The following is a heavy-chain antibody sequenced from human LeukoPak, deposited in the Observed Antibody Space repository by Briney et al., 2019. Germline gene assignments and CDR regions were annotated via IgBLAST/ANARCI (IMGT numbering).Heavy chain of an antibody. Sequence: PGGSLRLSCAASGFTFSSYAMHWVRQAPGKGLEWVAVISYDGRSKYYGDSVKGRFTISRDNSENTLYLQMNSLRAEDSAVYYCAKDLGYYSSYYYGMDVWGQGTTVTVSS. J-gene: IGHJ6*02. CDR3: AKDLGYYSSYYYGMDV. CDR1: GFTFSSYA. CDR2: ISYDGRSK. D-gene: IGHD4-11*01. V-gene: IGHV3-30*04.